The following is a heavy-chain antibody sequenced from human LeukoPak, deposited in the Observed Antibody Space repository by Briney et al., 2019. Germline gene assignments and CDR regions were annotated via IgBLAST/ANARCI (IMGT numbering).Heavy chain of an antibody. CDR3: ARDPGYDSSGYLAWYFDL. J-gene: IGHJ2*01. Sequence: PSETLSLTCTVSGGSISSGCYYWSWIRQHPGKGLEWIGYIFYSGSTYYKPSLKSRVTISVDTSKIQFSLKLSSVTAADTAVYYCARDPGYDSSGYLAWYFDLWGRGTLVTVSS. V-gene: IGHV4-31*03. CDR1: GGSISSGCYY. D-gene: IGHD3-22*01. CDR2: IFYSGST.